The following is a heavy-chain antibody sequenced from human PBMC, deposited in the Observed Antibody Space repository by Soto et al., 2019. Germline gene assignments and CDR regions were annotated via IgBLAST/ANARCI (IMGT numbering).Heavy chain of an antibody. CDR2: IYHSGST. J-gene: IGHJ3*02. V-gene: IGHV4-4*02. CDR1: GGSISSSNW. CDR3: ARDINSDYVSGRGTGTFDI. D-gene: IGHD3-16*01. Sequence: SDTLSLTCAVSGGSISSSNWWSWVRQPPGTGLEWIGEIYHSGSTNYNPSLKSRVTISVDKPKNQFSLKLSSVTAADTAVYYCARDINSDYVSGRGTGTFDIWGQGTMVT.